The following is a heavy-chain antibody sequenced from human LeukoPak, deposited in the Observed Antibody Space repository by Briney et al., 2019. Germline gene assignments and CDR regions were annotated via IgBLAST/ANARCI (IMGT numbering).Heavy chain of an antibody. CDR2: IYYSGST. CDR3: ARTDNSGSYYLDY. D-gene: IGHD1-26*01. CDR1: GGSISSYY. V-gene: IGHV4-59*12. J-gene: IGHJ4*02. Sequence: SETLSLTCTVSGGSISSYYWSWIRQPPGKGLEWIGYIYYSGSTYYNPSLKSRVTISVDTSKNQFSLKLSSVTAADTAVYYCARTDNSGSYYLDYWGQGTLVTVSS.